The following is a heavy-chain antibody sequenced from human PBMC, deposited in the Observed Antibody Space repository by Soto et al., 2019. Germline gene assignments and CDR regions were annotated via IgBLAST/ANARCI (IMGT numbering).Heavy chain of an antibody. V-gene: IGHV3-30*18. Sequence: QVQLVESGGGVVQPGRSLRLSCAASGFTFSLYGMYWVRQAPGKGLEWVAVISYEGSNKYYADSVKGRFTISRDNSKNTLYLQVNSLRAEDTAVYYCAKDGMIRRVTEYYGMDVWGQGTTVTVSS. CDR2: ISYEGSNK. D-gene: IGHD3-10*01. CDR1: GFTFSLYG. CDR3: AKDGMIRRVTEYYGMDV. J-gene: IGHJ6*02.